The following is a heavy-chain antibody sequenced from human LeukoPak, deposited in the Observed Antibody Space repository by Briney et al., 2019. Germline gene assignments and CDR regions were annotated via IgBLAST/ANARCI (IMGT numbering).Heavy chain of an antibody. D-gene: IGHD3-10*01. V-gene: IGHV1-69*13. Sequence: GASVKVSCKASGGTFSSYAISWVRQAPGQGLEWMGGIIPIFGTANYAQKFQGRVTITADESTSTAYMELSSLRSEDTAVYYCARGSSGFGEPTLFGYYYGMDVWGKGTTVTVSS. CDR1: GGTFSSYA. CDR2: IIPIFGTA. CDR3: ARGSSGFGEPTLFGYYYGMDV. J-gene: IGHJ6*04.